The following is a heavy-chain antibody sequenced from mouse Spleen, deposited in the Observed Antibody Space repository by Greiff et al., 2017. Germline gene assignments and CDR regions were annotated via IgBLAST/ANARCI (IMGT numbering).Heavy chain of an antibody. CDR3: ARYLYDGWWFAY. V-gene: IGHV7-3*01. J-gene: IGHJ3*01. Sequence: EVKLMESGGGLVQPGGSLSLSCAASGFTFTDYYMSWVRQPPGKALEWLGFIRNKANGYTTEYSASVKGRFTISRDNSQSILYLQMNALRAEDSATYYCARYLYDGWWFAYWGQGTLVTVSA. CDR1: GFTFTDYY. D-gene: IGHD2-3*01. CDR2: IRNKANGYTT.